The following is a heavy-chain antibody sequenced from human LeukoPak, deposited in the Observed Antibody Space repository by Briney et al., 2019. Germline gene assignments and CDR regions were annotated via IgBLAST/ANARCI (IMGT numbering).Heavy chain of an antibody. D-gene: IGHD4-17*01. Sequence: ASVKVSRKASGYTFTSYGISWVRQAPGQGLEWMGWISAYNGNTNYAQKLQGRVTMTTDTSTSTAYMELRSLRSEDTAVYYCAGDRPPTVTIDYWGQGTLVTVSS. V-gene: IGHV1-18*01. CDR2: ISAYNGNT. CDR1: GYTFTSYG. CDR3: AGDRPPTVTIDY. J-gene: IGHJ4*02.